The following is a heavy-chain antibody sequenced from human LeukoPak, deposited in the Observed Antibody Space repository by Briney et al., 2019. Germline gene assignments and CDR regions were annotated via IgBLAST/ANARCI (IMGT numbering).Heavy chain of an antibody. J-gene: IGHJ4*02. Sequence: GSLRLSCAASGFTFSSYAMSWVRQAPGKGLEWVSAISGSGGSTYYADSVKGRFTISRDNSKNTLYLQMNSLRAEDTAVYYCAKDGAYCGGDCYPYYFDYWGQGTLVTVSS. CDR1: GFTFSSYA. D-gene: IGHD2-21*02. CDR2: ISGSGGST. CDR3: AKDGAYCGGDCYPYYFDY. V-gene: IGHV3-23*01.